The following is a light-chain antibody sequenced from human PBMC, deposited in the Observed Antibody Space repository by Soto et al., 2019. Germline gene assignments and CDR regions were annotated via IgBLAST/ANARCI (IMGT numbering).Light chain of an antibody. V-gene: IGKV1-5*03. CDR1: QSISSW. CDR2: KAS. CDR3: QQYNSYPYP. Sequence: DIQMTQSPSTLSASVGDRVTITCRVSQSISSWLAWYQQKPGKAPKLLIYKASSLESGVPSRFSGSGSGTDFTLTISSLQPDDFATYYCQQYNSYPYPFGQGTKLEIK. J-gene: IGKJ2*01.